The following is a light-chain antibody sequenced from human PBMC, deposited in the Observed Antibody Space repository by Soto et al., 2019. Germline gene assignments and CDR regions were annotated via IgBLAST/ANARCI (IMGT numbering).Light chain of an antibody. CDR2: AAS. Sequence: DIQMTQSPSSLSASVGDRVTITCRASQGISNSLAWYQQKPGKVPKLLIYAASTLQSGVPSRFSGSGSGTEFTLTISSLQSEDVAIYYCHNYNRHPQTFGQGTKVEIK. V-gene: IGKV1-27*01. CDR1: QGISNS. J-gene: IGKJ1*01. CDR3: HNYNRHPQT.